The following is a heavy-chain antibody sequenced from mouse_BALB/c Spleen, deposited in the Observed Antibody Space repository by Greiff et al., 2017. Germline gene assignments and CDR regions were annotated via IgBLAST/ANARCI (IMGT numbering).Heavy chain of an antibody. D-gene: IGHD2-4*01. CDR3: AREATMITTHYAMDY. CDR1: GFTFSDYY. Sequence: EVKLQESGGGLVKPGGSLKLSCAASGFTFSDYYMYWVRQTPEKRLEWVATISDGGSYTYYPDSVKGRFTISRDNAKNNLYLQMSSLKSEDTAMYYCAREATMITTHYAMDYWGQGTSVTVSS. CDR2: ISDGGSYT. J-gene: IGHJ4*01. V-gene: IGHV5-4*02.